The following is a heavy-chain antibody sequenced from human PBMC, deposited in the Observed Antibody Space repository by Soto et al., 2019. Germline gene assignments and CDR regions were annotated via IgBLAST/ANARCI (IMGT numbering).Heavy chain of an antibody. D-gene: IGHD4-17*01. V-gene: IGHV3-49*04. CDR1: GFTFGDYA. Sequence: EVQLVESGGGLGQPGRSLRLSCTASGFTFGDYAMSWVRQAPGRGLEWVGFIRSKAYGGTTEYAASVKGRFTISRDDSKSIAYMQMNSLKTEDTAVYYCTRGYGGLAYWGQGTLVTVSS. CDR2: IRSKAYGGTT. CDR3: TRGYGGLAY. J-gene: IGHJ4*02.